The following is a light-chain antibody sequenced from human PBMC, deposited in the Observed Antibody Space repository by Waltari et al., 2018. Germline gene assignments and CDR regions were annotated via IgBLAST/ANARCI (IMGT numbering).Light chain of an antibody. CDR3: QTWGTGNNWV. Sequence: QVVLTQSPSASASLGASVNLTCTLNSRRSTTPIACHQQQPDKGPRFLMKVNSDGSHSKGDGIPDRFSGSSSGAERYLTISSLQSEDEADYYCQTWGTGNNWVFGAGTKLTVL. CDR2: VNSDGSH. CDR1: SRRSTTP. J-gene: IGLJ3*02. V-gene: IGLV4-69*02.